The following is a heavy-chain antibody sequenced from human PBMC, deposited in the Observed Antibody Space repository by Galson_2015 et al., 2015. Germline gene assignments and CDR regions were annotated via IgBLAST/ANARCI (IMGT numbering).Heavy chain of an antibody. CDR3: ARGYSGLDD. Sequence: ETLSLTCSFSGDFISGSYWTWIRQSPGTGLEWIGCLDYSGSTTYNPSLKSRVTISGDTSQKHFSLKVNSVTAADTAVYYCARGYSGLDDWGQGTLVTVSS. J-gene: IGHJ4*02. D-gene: IGHD5-18*01. V-gene: IGHV4-59*01. CDR2: LDYSGST. CDR1: GDFISGSY.